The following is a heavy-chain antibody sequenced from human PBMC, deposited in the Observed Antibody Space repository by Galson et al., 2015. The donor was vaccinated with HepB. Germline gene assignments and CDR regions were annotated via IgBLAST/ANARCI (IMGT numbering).Heavy chain of an antibody. V-gene: IGHV3-48*01. Sequence: SLRLSCAASGFSFISHSMNWVRHSPGKGLEWLGSICSGGTKYYAHSGEGRVTISRDHAQKSMYLHMSSLRVEDTGIYYCARNPASYDYYNMDVWGQGTTVTVSS. D-gene: IGHD6-25*01. CDR3: ARNPASYDYYNMDV. CDR2: ICSGGTK. J-gene: IGHJ6*02. CDR1: GFSFISHS.